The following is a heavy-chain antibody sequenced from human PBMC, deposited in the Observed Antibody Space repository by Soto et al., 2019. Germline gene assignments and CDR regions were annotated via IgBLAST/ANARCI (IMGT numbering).Heavy chain of an antibody. CDR2: IYYSGST. CDR1: GGSISSSSYY. D-gene: IGHD6-6*01. CDR3: ARKYSRPVSPMAAFDI. Sequence: SETLSLTXTVSGGSISSSSYYWGWLRQPPGKGLEWIGSIYYSGSTYYNPSLKSRVTISVDTSKNQFSLMLSTVTAADTAVYYCARKYSRPVSPMAAFDIWGQGTMVTVSS. J-gene: IGHJ3*02. V-gene: IGHV4-39*01.